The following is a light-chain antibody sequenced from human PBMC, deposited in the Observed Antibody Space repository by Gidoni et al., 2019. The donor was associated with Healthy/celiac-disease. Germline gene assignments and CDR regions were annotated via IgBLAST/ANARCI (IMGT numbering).Light chain of an antibody. V-gene: IGLV2-11*01. J-gene: IGLJ2*01. Sequence: QSALTQPRSVSGSPGQSVPISCTGTSSDVGGYNHVSWSQQQPGKAPKLMIYDVIKRPSGVPDRFSGSKSGNTASLTISGLQAEDEADYYCCSYAGSYTVVFGGGTKLTVL. CDR3: CSYAGSYTVV. CDR1: SSDVGGYNH. CDR2: DVI.